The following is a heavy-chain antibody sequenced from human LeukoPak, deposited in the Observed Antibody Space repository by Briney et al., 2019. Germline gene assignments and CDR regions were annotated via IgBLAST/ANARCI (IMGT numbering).Heavy chain of an antibody. D-gene: IGHD3-10*01. CDR1: GGSISSYY. CDR3: ASNSGNYYVGGD. CDR2: IYHDGTT. J-gene: IGHJ4*02. Sequence: SETLSLTCTVSGGSISSYYWSWFQQPPGKGLEYIGYIYHDGTTNYNPSLKSRVTISVDASKNQFSLNVTSVTAADTAVYYCASNSGNYYVGGDWGQGTLVTVSS. V-gene: IGHV4-59*01.